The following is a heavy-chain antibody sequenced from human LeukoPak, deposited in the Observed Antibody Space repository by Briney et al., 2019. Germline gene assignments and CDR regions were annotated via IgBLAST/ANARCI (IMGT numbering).Heavy chain of an antibody. V-gene: IGHV1-46*01. J-gene: IGHJ4*02. CDR3: ARDNHPYGDYSGGYFDY. CDR1: GYTLTSYY. D-gene: IGHD4-17*01. Sequence: GASVKVSCKASGYTLTSYYMHWVRQAPGQGLEWMGIINPSGGSTSYAQKFQGRVTMTRDTSTSTVYMELSSLRSEDTAVYYCARDNHPYGDYSGGYFDYWGQGTLVTVSS. CDR2: INPSGGST.